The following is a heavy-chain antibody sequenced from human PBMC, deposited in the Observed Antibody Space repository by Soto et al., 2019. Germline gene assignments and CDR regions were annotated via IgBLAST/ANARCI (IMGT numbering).Heavy chain of an antibody. CDR2: ISYDGSNK. J-gene: IGHJ4*02. Sequence: GGSLRLSCAASGFTFSSYGMHWVRQAPGKGLEWVAVISYDGSNKYYADSVKGRFTISRDNSKNTLYLQMNSLRAEDTAVYYCAKERRTYSSSPFDYWGQGTLVTVSS. D-gene: IGHD6-6*01. CDR1: GFTFSSYG. V-gene: IGHV3-30*18. CDR3: AKERRTYSSSPFDY.